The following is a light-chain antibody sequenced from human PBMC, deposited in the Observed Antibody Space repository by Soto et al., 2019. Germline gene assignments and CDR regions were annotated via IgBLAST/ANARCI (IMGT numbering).Light chain of an antibody. J-gene: IGKJ5*01. CDR2: DAS. V-gene: IGKV3-11*01. CDR3: QQRGDWPVT. CDR1: QSISSY. Sequence: EIVLTQSPATLSLSPGERATLSCRASQSISSYLARYQQKPGQAPRLLISDASKRATGIPVRFSGSGSGTEFTLIISSLEPEDFAVYYCQQRGDWPVTFGQGTRLEIK.